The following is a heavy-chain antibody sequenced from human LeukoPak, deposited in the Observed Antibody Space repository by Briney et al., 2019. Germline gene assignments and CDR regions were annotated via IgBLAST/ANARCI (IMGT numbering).Heavy chain of an antibody. J-gene: IGHJ4*02. Sequence: GGSLRLSCAASGFLFSSYGMHWVRQAPGKGLEWVAVIWYDGSNKYYADSVKGRFTISRDNSKNTLYLQMNSLRAEDTAVYYCARDKIRGYYDNNGYPLDYWGQGTLVTVSS. V-gene: IGHV3-33*01. CDR1: GFLFSSYG. CDR2: IWYDGSNK. D-gene: IGHD3-22*01. CDR3: ARDKIRGYYDNNGYPLDY.